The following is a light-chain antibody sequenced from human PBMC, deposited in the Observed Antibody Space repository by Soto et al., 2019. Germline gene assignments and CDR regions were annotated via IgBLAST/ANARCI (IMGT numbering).Light chain of an antibody. CDR1: NIGSKS. Sequence: SYELTQPPSVSVAPGQTASITCGGNNIGSKSVHWYQQKPGQAPVLVVYDDSDRPSGIPERFSGSNSGNTATLTISRVEAGDEADYYCQVWDSSSDHVVFGGGTKLTV. CDR2: DDS. J-gene: IGLJ2*01. V-gene: IGLV3-21*02. CDR3: QVWDSSSDHVV.